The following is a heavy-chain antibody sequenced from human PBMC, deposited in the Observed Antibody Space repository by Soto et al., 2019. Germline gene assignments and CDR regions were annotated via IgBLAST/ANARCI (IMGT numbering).Heavy chain of an antibody. Sequence: PGGSLRLSCAASGFTFSTYEMTWVRQAPGKGLEWVSYITSGGTIYYADSVKGRFTISRDNAKTSLYLQMNSLRAEDTALYYCARVMYATWSSFDYWGQGTLVTVSS. J-gene: IGHJ4*02. D-gene: IGHD1-26*01. CDR2: ITSGGTI. CDR1: GFTFSTYE. CDR3: ARVMYATWSSFDY. V-gene: IGHV3-48*03.